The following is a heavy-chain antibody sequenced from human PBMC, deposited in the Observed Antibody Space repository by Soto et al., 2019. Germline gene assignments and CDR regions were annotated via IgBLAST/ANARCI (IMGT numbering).Heavy chain of an antibody. V-gene: IGHV4-39*01. Sequence: SETLSLTCTVSGGSISSSIYNWGWIRQPPGKGLEWIGSIYYSGSTYYNPSLKSRVTISVDTSKNQFSLKLSSVTAADTAVYYCARHTPAISISDHWGQVTLVTVS. D-gene: IGHD2-15*01. J-gene: IGHJ4*02. CDR1: GGSISSSIYN. CDR2: IYYSGST. CDR3: ARHTPAISISDH.